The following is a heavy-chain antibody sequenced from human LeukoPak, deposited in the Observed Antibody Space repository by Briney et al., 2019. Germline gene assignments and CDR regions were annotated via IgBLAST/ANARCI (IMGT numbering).Heavy chain of an antibody. J-gene: IGHJ4*02. D-gene: IGHD3-22*01. CDR1: GFTVSSNY. CDR3: AREDSSGYYSYAD. CDR2: IYSGGST. Sequence: GGSLRLSCAASGFTVSSNYMSWVRRAPGKGLEWVSVIYSGGSTYYADSVKGRFTISRDNSKNTLYLQMNSLRAEDTAVYYCAREDSSGYYSYADWGQGTLVTVSS. V-gene: IGHV3-66*01.